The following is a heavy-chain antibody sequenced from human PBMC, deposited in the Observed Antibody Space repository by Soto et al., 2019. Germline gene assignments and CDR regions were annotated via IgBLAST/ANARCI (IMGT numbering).Heavy chain of an antibody. CDR2: INPSGGST. CDR1: GYTFTSYY. V-gene: IGHV1-46*03. J-gene: IGHJ4*02. D-gene: IGHD4-17*01. CDR3: ASHDYGDPVVY. Sequence: QVQLVQSGAEVKKPGASVKVSCKASGYTFTSYYMHWVRQAPGQGLEWMGIINPSGGSTSYAQKFQGRVTMTRDTSTSTVYMELSSLRSEDTAVYYCASHDYGDPVVYWGQGTLVTVSS.